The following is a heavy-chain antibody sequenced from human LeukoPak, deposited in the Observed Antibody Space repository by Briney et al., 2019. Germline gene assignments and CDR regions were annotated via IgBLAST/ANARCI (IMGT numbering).Heavy chain of an antibody. CDR1: GFTFSSYS. D-gene: IGHD3-10*01. Sequence: PGGSLRLSCAASGFTFSSYSMNWVRQAPGKGLEWVSSISSSSSYIYYADSVKGRFTISRDNAKNSLYLQMNSLRAEDTAVYYCARAGYYGSASYIYYYGMDVWGQGTTVTVSS. CDR2: ISSSSSYI. J-gene: IGHJ6*02. V-gene: IGHV3-21*01. CDR3: ARAGYYGSASYIYYYGMDV.